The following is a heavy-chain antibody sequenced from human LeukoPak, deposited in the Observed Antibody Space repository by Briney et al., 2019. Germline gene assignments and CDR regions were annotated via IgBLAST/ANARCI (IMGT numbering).Heavy chain of an antibody. D-gene: IGHD3-10*01. CDR3: ARLASGSYYYFDY. CDR1: GYSFTNYW. CDR2: IYPGDSDT. V-gene: IGHV5-51*01. Sequence: GESLKISCKGSGYSFTNYWIAWVRQMPGRGPEWMGIIYPGDSDTRYSPSFQGQVTISSDKSISTAYLQWSSLKASDDALYYCARLASGSYYYFDYWGQGTLVTVSS. J-gene: IGHJ4*02.